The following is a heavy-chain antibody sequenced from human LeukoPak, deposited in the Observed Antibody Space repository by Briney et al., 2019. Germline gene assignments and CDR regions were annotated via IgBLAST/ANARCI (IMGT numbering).Heavy chain of an antibody. CDR3: GKYDQDTRQIDP. CDR2: ITTHGGST. Sequence: PGESLRLSCAASGVTMSSYAMTWVRQPPRRRLDWGSIITTHGGSTYYAASLQGLFIISRDSSKNTLYLQMNHLTAEDTALYYWGKYDQDTRQIDPWGQGTLVTVSS. D-gene: IGHD3-16*01. V-gene: IGHV3-23*01. J-gene: IGHJ5*02. CDR1: GVTMSSYA.